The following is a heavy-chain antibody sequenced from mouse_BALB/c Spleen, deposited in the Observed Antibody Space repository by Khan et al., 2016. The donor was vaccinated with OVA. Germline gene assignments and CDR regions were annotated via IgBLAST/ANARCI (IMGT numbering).Heavy chain of an antibody. Sequence: VELVESGAELARPGASVKMSCKASGYTFTSYTMHWVKQRPGQGLEWIGYINPSSGYTKYNQKFKNKATLTADKSARTADMQLISLTSGDSAVYYCSRTHERWGQGTTLTVSS. V-gene: IGHV1-4*01. CDR3: SRTHER. CDR2: INPSSGYT. CDR1: GYTFTSYT. J-gene: IGHJ2*01.